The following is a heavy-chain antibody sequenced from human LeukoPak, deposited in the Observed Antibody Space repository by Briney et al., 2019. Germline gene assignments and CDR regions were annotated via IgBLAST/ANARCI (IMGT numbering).Heavy chain of an antibody. V-gene: IGHV3-33*01. Sequence: GRSLRLSCAASGFTFSTYAMHWVRQAPGKGLEWVAMIWYNGNNKHYADSVKGRFTISRDNSKNTLDLQMNSLRADDTAVYYCVRDPSNSGWAFDYWGQGTLVTVSS. D-gene: IGHD6-19*01. CDR1: GFTFSTYA. J-gene: IGHJ4*02. CDR2: IWYNGNNK. CDR3: VRDPSNSGWAFDY.